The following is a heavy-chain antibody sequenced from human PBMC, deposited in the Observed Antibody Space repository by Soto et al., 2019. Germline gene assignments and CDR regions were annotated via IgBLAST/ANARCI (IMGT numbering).Heavy chain of an antibody. V-gene: IGHV4-59*01. CDR1: CGSISSYY. CDR3: ARVYDGDYETYSFDY. Sequence: PSETMSLTCTVSCGSISSYYLGWIRPPPGKGLERIGYIYYSGSTNYNPSLKSRVTISVDTSKNEFSLKLSSVTAADTAVYYCARVYDGDYETYSFDYWGQGTLVTVSS. J-gene: IGHJ4*02. D-gene: IGHD4-17*01. CDR2: IYYSGST.